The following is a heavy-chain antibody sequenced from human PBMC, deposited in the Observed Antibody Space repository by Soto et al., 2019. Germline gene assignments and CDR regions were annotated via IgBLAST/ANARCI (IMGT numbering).Heavy chain of an antibody. D-gene: IGHD3-3*01. CDR3: AKHPGTLGLGVRFLEWLPFDP. CDR2: ISGSGGST. CDR1: GFTFSSYA. V-gene: IGHV3-23*01. Sequence: AGSLRLSCAASGFTFSSYAMSWVRQAPGKGLEWVSAISGSGGSTYYADSVKGRFTISRDNSKNTLYLQMNSLRAEDTAVYYCAKHPGTLGLGVRFLEWLPFDPWGQGTLVTVSS. J-gene: IGHJ5*02.